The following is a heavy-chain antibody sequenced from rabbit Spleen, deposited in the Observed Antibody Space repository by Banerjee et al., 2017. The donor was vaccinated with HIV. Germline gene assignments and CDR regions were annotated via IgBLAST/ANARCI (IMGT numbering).Heavy chain of an antibody. J-gene: IGHJ4*01. V-gene: IGHV1S40*01. Sequence: QSLEESGGDLVKPGASLTLTCTASGFDLSTFYYMCWVRQAPGKGLELIACIYAGGSGTTYYASWAKGRFTISETSSTTVTLQMTSLTAADTATYFCARDPVIAGSAYYDLWGPGTLVTVS. CDR3: ARDPVIAGSAYYDL. CDR1: GFDLSTFYY. CDR2: IYAGGSGTT. D-gene: IGHD8-1*01.